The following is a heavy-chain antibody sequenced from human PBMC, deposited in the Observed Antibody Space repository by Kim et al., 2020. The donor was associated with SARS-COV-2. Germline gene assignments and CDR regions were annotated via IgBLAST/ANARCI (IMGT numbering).Heavy chain of an antibody. Sequence: SETLSLTCTVSGGSISSSSYYWGWIRQPPGKGLEWIGSIYYSGSTYYNPSLKSRVTISVDTSKNQFSLKLSSVTAADTAVYYCASAVLLWFGELLDYSHDAFDIWGQGTMVTVSS. D-gene: IGHD3-10*01. J-gene: IGHJ3*02. V-gene: IGHV4-39*01. CDR3: ASAVLLWFGELLDYSHDAFDI. CDR2: IYYSGST. CDR1: GGSISSSSYY.